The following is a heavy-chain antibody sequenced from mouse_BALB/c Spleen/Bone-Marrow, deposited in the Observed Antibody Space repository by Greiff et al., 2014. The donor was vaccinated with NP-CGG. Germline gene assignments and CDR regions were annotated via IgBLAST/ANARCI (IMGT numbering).Heavy chain of an antibody. Sequence: DVKLVESGGGLVQPGGSRKLSCAASGFTFSSFGMHWVRQAPEKGLEWVAYISSGSSTIYHADTVKGRFTISRDNPKNTLFLQMTSLRSEDTAMYYCARDVPLYDVGYFDYWGQGTTLTVSS. V-gene: IGHV5-17*02. J-gene: IGHJ2*01. CDR3: ARDVPLYDVGYFDY. CDR1: GFTFSSFG. D-gene: IGHD2-14*01. CDR2: ISSGSSTI.